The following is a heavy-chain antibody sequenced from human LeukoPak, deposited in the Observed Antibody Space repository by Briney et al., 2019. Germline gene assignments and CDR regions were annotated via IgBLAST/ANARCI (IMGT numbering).Heavy chain of an antibody. J-gene: IGHJ3*02. Sequence: SETLSLTCTVSGYSISSGYYWGWIRQSPEKGLEWIGSIYHSGATYYNPSLKSRVTISVDTSKNQFSLKVTSVTAADTAVYYCARVYMVRGTYDAFDIWGQGTMVTVSS. CDR3: ARVYMVRGTYDAFDI. D-gene: IGHD3-10*01. CDR1: GYSISSGYY. V-gene: IGHV4-38-2*02. CDR2: IYHSGAT.